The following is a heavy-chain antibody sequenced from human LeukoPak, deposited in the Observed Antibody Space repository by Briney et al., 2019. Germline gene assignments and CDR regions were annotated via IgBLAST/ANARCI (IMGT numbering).Heavy chain of an antibody. CDR1: GYTFTGYY. Sequence: GASVKVSCKASGYTFTGYYMHWVRQAPGQGLEWMGWINPNSGGTNYAQKFQGRVTMTRDTSISTAYMELSRLRSDDTAVYYCARVRTIFGVVTYHLTDAFDIWGQGTMVTVSS. D-gene: IGHD3-3*01. CDR3: ARVRTIFGVVTYHLTDAFDI. V-gene: IGHV1-2*02. CDR2: INPNSGGT. J-gene: IGHJ3*02.